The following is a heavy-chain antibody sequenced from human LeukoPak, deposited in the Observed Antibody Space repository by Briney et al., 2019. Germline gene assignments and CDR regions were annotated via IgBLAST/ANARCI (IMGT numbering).Heavy chain of an antibody. D-gene: IGHD1-14*01. J-gene: IGHJ4*02. CDR3: ARENHGSFDY. Sequence: PGGSLRLSCAASGLTVSSSYMSWVRQAPGKGLEWVSIIYNDGSTYYADSVKGRFTISRDNAKNSLYLQMNSLRAEDTAVYYCARENHGSFDYWGQGSLVTVSS. V-gene: IGHV3-53*01. CDR2: IYNDGST. CDR1: GLTVSSSY.